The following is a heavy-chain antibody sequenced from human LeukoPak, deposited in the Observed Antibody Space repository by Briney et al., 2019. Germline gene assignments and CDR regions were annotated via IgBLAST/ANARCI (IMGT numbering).Heavy chain of an antibody. D-gene: IGHD5-24*01. J-gene: IGHJ4*02. CDR3: ARPSPPGDGYNPPDY. CDR2: IHYDGARS. V-gene: IGHV3-30*02. CDR1: GFTFSGYG. Sequence: PGGSLRLSCAASGFTFSGYGMHWVRQAPGKGLEWVAFIHYDGARSYYADSVKGRFTISRDNSKNTLFLQMNNLRTEDTAVYFCARPSPPGDGYNPPDYWGQGTLVTVSS.